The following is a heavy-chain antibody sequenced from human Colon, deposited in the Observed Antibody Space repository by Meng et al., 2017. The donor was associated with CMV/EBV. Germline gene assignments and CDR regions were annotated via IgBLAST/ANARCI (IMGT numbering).Heavy chain of an antibody. D-gene: IGHD3-10*01. CDR3: ARPMARGIINYYYYGLDV. Sequence: GGSLRLSCAASGFTFSSHWMHWVRQAPGKGLVSVSRINTDGSYVTYADSVKGRFTISRDKSENTLYLQMNSLRAEDTAVYYCARPMARGIINYYYYGLDVWGQGTTVTVSS. V-gene: IGHV3-74*03. J-gene: IGHJ6*02. CDR2: INTDGSYV. CDR1: GFTFSSHW.